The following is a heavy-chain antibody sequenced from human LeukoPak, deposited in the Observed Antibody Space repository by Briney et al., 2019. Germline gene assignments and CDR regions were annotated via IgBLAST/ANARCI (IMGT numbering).Heavy chain of an antibody. Sequence: SETLSLTCTVSGYSISSGYYWGWIRQPPGKGLEWIGSIYHSGSTHYNPSLKSRVTISVDTSKNQFSLKLSSVTAADTAVYYCALVGSVVVPAADFDYWGQGTLVTVSS. D-gene: IGHD2-2*01. CDR3: ALVGSVVVPAADFDY. CDR2: IYHSGST. V-gene: IGHV4-38-2*02. J-gene: IGHJ4*02. CDR1: GYSISSGYY.